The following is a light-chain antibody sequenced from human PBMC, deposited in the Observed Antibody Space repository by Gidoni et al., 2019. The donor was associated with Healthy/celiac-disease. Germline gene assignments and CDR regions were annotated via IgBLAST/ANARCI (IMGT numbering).Light chain of an antibody. CDR3: QVWDSSSDHPGV. CDR2: DDS. Sequence: SYVLTQPPSVSVAPGQTARITCGGNNIGSKSVHWYQQKPGQAAVLVVYDDSDRPPGIPERFSGSNSGNTATLTISRVEAGDEADYYCQVWDSSSDHPGVFGGGTKLTVL. CDR1: NIGSKS. J-gene: IGLJ2*01. V-gene: IGLV3-21*02.